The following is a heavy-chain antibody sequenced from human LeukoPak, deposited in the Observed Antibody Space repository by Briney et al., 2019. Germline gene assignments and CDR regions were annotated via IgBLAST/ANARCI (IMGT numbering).Heavy chain of an antibody. Sequence: GGSLRLSCAASGFTVSSNYMSWVRQAPGKGLEWVSVIYGGGSTYYADSVKGRFTISRDNSKNTLYLQMNSLRAEDTAVYYCARGSRGYSGYDYDSWGQGTLVTVSS. CDR2: IYGGGST. V-gene: IGHV3-66*01. J-gene: IGHJ4*02. CDR1: GFTVSSNY. CDR3: ARGSRGYSGYDYDS. D-gene: IGHD5-12*01.